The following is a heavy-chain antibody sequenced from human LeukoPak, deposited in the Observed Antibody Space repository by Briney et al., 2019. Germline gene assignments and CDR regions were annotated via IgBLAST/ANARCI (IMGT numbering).Heavy chain of an antibody. J-gene: IGHJ4*02. CDR2: IYYSGNT. Sequence: SETLSPSCTVSGGSISTYYWTWIRQPPGKGLEWIGYIYYSGNTNYNPSLKSRVTISVDTSNNQFSLNLHSVTAADTAIYYCARDGTSGFDYWDTGILVTVSS. V-gene: IGHV4-59*01. CDR1: GGSISTYY. D-gene: IGHD1-1*01. CDR3: ARDGTSGFDY.